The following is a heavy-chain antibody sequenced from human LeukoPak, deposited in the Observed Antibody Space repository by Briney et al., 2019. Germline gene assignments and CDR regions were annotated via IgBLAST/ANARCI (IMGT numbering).Heavy chain of an antibody. CDR3: AVVYSSGWSNWFDP. J-gene: IGHJ5*02. V-gene: IGHV4-34*01. Sequence: PSETLSLTCAVYGGSFSGYYWSWIRQPPGKGLEWIGEINHSGSTNYNPSLKSRVTISVDTSKNQFSLKLSSVTAADTAVYYCAVVYSSGWSNWFDPWGQGTLVTVSS. CDR1: GGSFSGYY. D-gene: IGHD6-19*01. CDR2: INHSGST.